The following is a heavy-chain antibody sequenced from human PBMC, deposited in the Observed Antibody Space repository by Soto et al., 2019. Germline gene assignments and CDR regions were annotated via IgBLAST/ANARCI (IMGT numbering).Heavy chain of an antibody. V-gene: IGHV4-59*01. D-gene: IGHD4-4*01. CDR2: IYYSGST. Sequence: PSETLSLTCTVSGGSISSYYWSWIRQPPGKGLEWIGYIYYSGSTNYNPSLKSRVTISVDTSKNQFSLKLSSVTAADTAVYYCARALYDYSIDYWGQGTLVTVSS. CDR1: GGSISSYY. J-gene: IGHJ4*02. CDR3: ARALYDYSIDY.